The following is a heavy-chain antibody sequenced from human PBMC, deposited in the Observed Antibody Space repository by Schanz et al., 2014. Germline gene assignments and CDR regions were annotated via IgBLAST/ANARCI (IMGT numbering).Heavy chain of an antibody. CDR3: ARVALPGYSSPRDAFDI. J-gene: IGHJ3*02. D-gene: IGHD5-18*01. V-gene: IGHV3-23*04. CDR2: ISGSGAST. CDR1: GFTFSSYA. Sequence: VQLVESGGGVVQPGRSLRLSCAASGFTFSSYAMSWVRQAPGKGLEWVSGISGSGASTYYADSVKGRFTISRDNSRSTMYLQMNSLRAEDTAVYYCARVALPGYSSPRDAFDIWGQGTMVTVSS.